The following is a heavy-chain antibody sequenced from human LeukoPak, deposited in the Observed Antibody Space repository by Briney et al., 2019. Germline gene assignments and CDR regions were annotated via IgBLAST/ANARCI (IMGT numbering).Heavy chain of an antibody. J-gene: IGHJ5*01. D-gene: IGHD6-19*01. CDR1: GFTFSSYA. Sequence: GGSLRLSCAASGFTFSSYAIHWVRRAPGKGLEYVSGNSYDGTGTYYANSVKGRFNISRDNSRNTLYLQMGSLRAEDMAVYYCARVGASGWFAYWGQGTLVTVSS. CDR3: ARVGASGWFAY. V-gene: IGHV3-64*01. CDR2: NSYDGTGT.